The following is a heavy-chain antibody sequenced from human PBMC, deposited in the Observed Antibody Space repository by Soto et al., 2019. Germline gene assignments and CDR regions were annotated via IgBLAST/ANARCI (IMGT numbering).Heavy chain of an antibody. CDR2: ISAYNGNT. Sequence: QVQLVQSGAEVKKPGASVKVSCKASGYTFTSYGISWVRQAPGQGLEWMGWISAYNGNTKYAQKLQGRVTMTTDTSTSKAYIELRSLRSDDTAVYYCARDLLWFGELFIDYLGQGTLVTVSS. J-gene: IGHJ4*02. CDR1: GYTFTSYG. V-gene: IGHV1-18*01. CDR3: ARDLLWFGELFIDY. D-gene: IGHD3-10*01.